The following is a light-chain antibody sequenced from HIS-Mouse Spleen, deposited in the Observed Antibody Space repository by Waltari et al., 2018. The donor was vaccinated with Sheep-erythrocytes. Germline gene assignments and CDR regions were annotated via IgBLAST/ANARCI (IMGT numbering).Light chain of an antibody. J-gene: IGLJ2*01. CDR2: QDS. Sequence: SYELTQPPSVSVSPGQTASITCSGDKLGDKYACWYHQKPGQSPVLVISQDSKRPSGMPGRFSGSNSGNTATLTISGTQAMDEADCYCQAWDSSTVVFGGGTKLTVL. CDR1: KLGDKY. CDR3: QAWDSSTVV. V-gene: IGLV3-1*01.